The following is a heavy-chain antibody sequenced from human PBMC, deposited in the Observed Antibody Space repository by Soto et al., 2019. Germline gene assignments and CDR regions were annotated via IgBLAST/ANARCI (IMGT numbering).Heavy chain of an antibody. CDR3: ARCSTSVYYYYYGMDV. J-gene: IGHJ6*02. V-gene: IGHV4-34*01. CDR2: INHSGST. CDR1: GGSFSGYY. D-gene: IGHD2-2*01. Sequence: SETLSLTCAVYGGSFSGYYWSRIRQPPGKGLEWNGEINHSGSTNYNPSLKSRVTISVDTSKNQFSLKLSSVTAADTAVYYCARCSTSVYYYYYGMDVWGQVTTVTVSS.